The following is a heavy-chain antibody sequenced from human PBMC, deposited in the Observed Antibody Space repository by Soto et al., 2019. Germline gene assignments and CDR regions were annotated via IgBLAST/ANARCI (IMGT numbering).Heavy chain of an antibody. CDR2: INTYNDNT. CDR1: GYTFTSYG. J-gene: IGHJ3*02. CDR3: ARVYSSGWSRSWYGLFDI. Sequence: QVQLVQSGAEVKKSGASVKVSCKASGYTFTSYGISWVRQAPGQGLEWMGWINTYNDNTNYAQKLQGRVTMTTDTSTSTAYMELRSLRSDDTAVYYCARVYSSGWSRSWYGLFDIWGQGTMVTVSS. D-gene: IGHD6-19*01. V-gene: IGHV1-18*01.